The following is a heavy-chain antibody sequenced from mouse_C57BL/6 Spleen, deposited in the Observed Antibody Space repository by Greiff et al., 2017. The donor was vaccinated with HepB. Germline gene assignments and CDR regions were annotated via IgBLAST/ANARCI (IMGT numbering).Heavy chain of an antibody. V-gene: IGHV1-50*01. Sequence: QVQLQQPGAELVKPGASVKLSCKASGYTFTSYWMQWVKQRPGQGLEWIGEIDPSDSYTNYNQKFKGKATLTVDTSSSTAYMQLSSLTSEDSAVYYCARKGLTFDYWGQGTTLTVSS. CDR1: GYTFTSYW. D-gene: IGHD2-4*01. CDR3: ARKGLTFDY. CDR2: IDPSDSYT. J-gene: IGHJ2*01.